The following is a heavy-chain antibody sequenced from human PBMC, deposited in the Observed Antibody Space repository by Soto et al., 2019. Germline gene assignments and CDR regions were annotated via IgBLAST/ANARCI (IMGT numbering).Heavy chain of an antibody. Sequence: PGGSLRLSCAASGFTFSDYYMSWIRQAPGKGLEWVSYISSSGSTIYYADSVKGRFTISRDNAKNSLYLQMNSLRAEDTAVYYCARVVGATTDDPFDIWGQGKMVTVSS. CDR1: GFTFSDYY. CDR3: ARVVGATTDDPFDI. V-gene: IGHV3-11*01. J-gene: IGHJ3*02. D-gene: IGHD1-26*01. CDR2: ISSSGSTI.